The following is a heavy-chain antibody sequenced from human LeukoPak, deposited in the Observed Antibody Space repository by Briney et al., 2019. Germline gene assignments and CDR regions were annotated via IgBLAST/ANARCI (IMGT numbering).Heavy chain of an antibody. Sequence: PSETLSLTCTVSGGSISSSSYYWGWIRQPPGKGLEWIGSIYYSGSTYYNPSLKSRVTISVDTSKNQFSLKLSSVTAADTAVYYCARHVGYDFWSGYLEAYYYYYMDVSGKGTTVTVSS. J-gene: IGHJ6*03. V-gene: IGHV4-39*01. CDR1: GGSISSSSYY. D-gene: IGHD3-3*01. CDR3: ARHVGYDFWSGYLEAYYYYYMDV. CDR2: IYYSGST.